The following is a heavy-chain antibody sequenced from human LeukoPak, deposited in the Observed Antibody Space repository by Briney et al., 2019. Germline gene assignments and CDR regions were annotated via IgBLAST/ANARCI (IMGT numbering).Heavy chain of an antibody. CDR3: ARGSYYDSSGYPDY. V-gene: IGHV3-20*04. CDR1: GFTFGDYG. CDR2: LNWDGGTT. Sequence: GGSLRLSCAASGFTFGDYGMSWVRQAPGKGLEWVSGLNWDGGTTGHADSVKGRFTISRDNAKKSLYLQMNSLRAEDTAVYYCARGSYYDSSGYPDYWGQGTLVTVSS. J-gene: IGHJ4*02. D-gene: IGHD3-22*01.